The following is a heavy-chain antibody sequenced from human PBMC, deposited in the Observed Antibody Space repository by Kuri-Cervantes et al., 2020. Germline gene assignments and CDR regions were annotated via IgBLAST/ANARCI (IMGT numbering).Heavy chain of an antibody. D-gene: IGHD4-17*01. J-gene: IGHJ3*02. Sequence: GGSLRLSCAASGFTFSSYSMNWVRQAPGKGLEWVSAISGSGGTTYYADSVKGRFTISRDNSKNTLDLQMNSLRAEDTAVYYCAKDMLWLSHDYGDLDAFDIWGQGTMVTVSS. CDR3: AKDMLWLSHDYGDLDAFDI. V-gene: IGHV3-23*01. CDR1: GFTFSSYS. CDR2: ISGSGGTT.